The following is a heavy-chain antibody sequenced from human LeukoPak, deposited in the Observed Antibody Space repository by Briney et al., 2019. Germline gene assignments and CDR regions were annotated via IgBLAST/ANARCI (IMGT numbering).Heavy chain of an antibody. CDR1: GGSISSGSYY. Sequence: SQTLSLTCTVSGGSISSGSYYWSWIRQPAGKGLEWIGRIYTSGSTNYNPSLKSRVTISVDTSKNQFSLKLSSVTAADTAVYYCARGLTYSSSYYFDYWGQGTLVTVSS. D-gene: IGHD6-6*01. J-gene: IGHJ4*02. V-gene: IGHV4-61*02. CDR2: IYTSGST. CDR3: ARGLTYSSSYYFDY.